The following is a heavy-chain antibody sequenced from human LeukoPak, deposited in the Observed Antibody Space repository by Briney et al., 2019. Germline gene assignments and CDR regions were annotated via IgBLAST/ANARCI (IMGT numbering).Heavy chain of an antibody. CDR1: GFSLSTSGVG. Sequence: SGPTLVNPTQTLTLTCTFSGFSLSTSGVGVGWIRQPPGKALEWLALIYWDDDKRYSPSLKSRLTITKDTSKNQVVLTMTNMDPVDTATYSCAHLGTPYGDYDPPSWFDPWGQGTLVTVSS. CDR2: IYWDDDK. CDR3: AHLGTPYGDYDPPSWFDP. J-gene: IGHJ5*02. V-gene: IGHV2-5*02. D-gene: IGHD4-17*01.